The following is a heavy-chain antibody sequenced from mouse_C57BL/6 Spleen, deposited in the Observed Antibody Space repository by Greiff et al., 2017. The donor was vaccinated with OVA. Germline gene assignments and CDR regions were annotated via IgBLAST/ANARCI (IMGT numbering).Heavy chain of an antibody. Sequence: EVKLMESGPGLVKPSQSLSLTCSVTGYSITSGYYWNWIRQFPGNTLEWMGYISYDGSNNYNPSLKNRISITRDTSKNQFFLKLYSVTTEDTATYYCAREGLLYYFDYWGQGTTLTVSS. J-gene: IGHJ2*01. CDR2: ISYDGSN. CDR3: AREGLLYYFDY. CDR1: GYSITSGYY. D-gene: IGHD3-1*01. V-gene: IGHV3-6*01.